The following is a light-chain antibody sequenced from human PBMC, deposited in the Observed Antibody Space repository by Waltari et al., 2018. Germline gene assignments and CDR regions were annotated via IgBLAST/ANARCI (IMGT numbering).Light chain of an antibody. CDR1: QSVRRT. Sequence: IVMTQSPATLSLSPAEGATLSCRASQSVRRTFAWFQQKPGHPPRLLIYGTSTRATGIPARFTGSGSGTEFSLTISSLQPEDFATYYCQQYDYWPWTFGQGTRVETK. V-gene: IGKV3D-15*01. CDR2: GTS. CDR3: QQYDYWPWT. J-gene: IGKJ1*01.